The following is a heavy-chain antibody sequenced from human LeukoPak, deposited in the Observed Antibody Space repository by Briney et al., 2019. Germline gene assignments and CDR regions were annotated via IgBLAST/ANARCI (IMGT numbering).Heavy chain of an antibody. CDR3: AKSSSYDFWSGSSPY. D-gene: IGHD3-3*01. V-gene: IGHV3-23*01. Sequence: QPGGSLRLSCAASGFTFSSYAMSWGRQAPGKGLELVSAISGSGGSTYYADSVKGRFTISRDNSKTTLSLKMNSMRLEDTAVYYCAKSSSYDFWSGSSPYWGQGTLVTVSS. CDR1: GFTFSSYA. CDR2: ISGSGGST. J-gene: IGHJ4*02.